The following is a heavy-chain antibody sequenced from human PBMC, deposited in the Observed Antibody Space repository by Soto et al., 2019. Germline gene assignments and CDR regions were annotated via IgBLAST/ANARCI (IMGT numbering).Heavy chain of an antibody. V-gene: IGHV5-51*01. J-gene: IGHJ6*02. CDR1: GYSFTSYW. CDR2: IYPGDSDT. CDR3: ARFPNYYYYGMDV. Sequence: GESLKISCKGSGYSFTSYWIGWVRQMPGKGLEWMGIIYPGDSDTRYSPSFQGQVTISVDKSISTAYLQWSSLKASDTAMYYCARFPNYYYYGMDVWGQGTTVTVSS.